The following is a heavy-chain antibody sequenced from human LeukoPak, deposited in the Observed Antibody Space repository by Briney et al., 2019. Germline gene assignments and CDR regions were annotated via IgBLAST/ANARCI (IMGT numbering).Heavy chain of an antibody. CDR2: ISSSSSTI. J-gene: IGHJ4*02. CDR1: GFTFSSYS. V-gene: IGHV3-48*01. Sequence: GGSLRLSCAASGFTFSSYSMNWVRQAPGKGLEWVSSISSSSSTIYYADSVKGRFTISRDNAKNSLYLQMNSLRAEDTAVYYCARDGLLWFGEYYFDYWGQGTPVTVSS. D-gene: IGHD3-10*01. CDR3: ARDGLLWFGEYYFDY.